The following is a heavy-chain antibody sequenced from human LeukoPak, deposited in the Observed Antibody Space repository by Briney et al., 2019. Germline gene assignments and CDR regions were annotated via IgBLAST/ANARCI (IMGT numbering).Heavy chain of an antibody. Sequence: GESLKSSCKGSGYRFTSYWIGWVRPMSGKGLEWMGISYPGDSDARHSPSFQGQVTSSPVKSLSTAYLQWSSLKASDTAMYYCARVPEYYGSGSYPEYYFDYWGQGTQVTDCS. CDR1: GYRFTSYW. CDR3: ARVPEYYGSGSYPEYYFDY. J-gene: IGHJ4*02. V-gene: IGHV5-51*01. D-gene: IGHD3-10*01. CDR2: SYPGDSDA.